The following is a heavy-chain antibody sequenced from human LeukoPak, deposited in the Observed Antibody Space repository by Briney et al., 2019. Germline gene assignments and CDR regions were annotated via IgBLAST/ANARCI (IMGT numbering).Heavy chain of an antibody. CDR1: GFTFSSYA. J-gene: IGHJ4*02. CDR2: ISGSGGST. D-gene: IGHD6-13*01. CDR3: AKRGSSSWYGGVFDY. V-gene: IGHV3-23*01. Sequence: GGSLRLSCAASGFTFSSYAMSWVRQAPGKGLEWVSAISGSGGSTYYADSVKGRFTISRDNSKNTLYLQMNSLRAEDTAVYYCAKRGSSSWYGGVFDYWGQGTLVTVSS.